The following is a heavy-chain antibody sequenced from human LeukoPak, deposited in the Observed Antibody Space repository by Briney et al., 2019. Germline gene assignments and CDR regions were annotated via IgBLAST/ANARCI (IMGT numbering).Heavy chain of an antibody. CDR1: GFTVSSNY. CDR2: IHTGGTT. D-gene: IGHD6-6*01. Sequence: GASLRLSCAASGFTVSSNYMSWVRQAPGKGLVWVSVIHTGGTTYYSDSVKGRFTISRDNSKNTLYLQMNGLRTEDTAVYYCARGTPSYSSSQNYFDYWGQGTLVTVSS. V-gene: IGHV3-66*02. CDR3: ARGTPSYSSSQNYFDY. J-gene: IGHJ4*02.